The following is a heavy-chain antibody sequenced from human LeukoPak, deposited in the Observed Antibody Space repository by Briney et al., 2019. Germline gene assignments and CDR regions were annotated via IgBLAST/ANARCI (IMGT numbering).Heavy chain of an antibody. CDR3: ARGIGSSWYYFDY. V-gene: IGHV3-30-3*01. CDR2: ISYDGSNK. CDR1: GFTISSSA. Sequence: GPSLRLSWAASGFTISSSAMHSGRPDPSKGLELVTVISYDGSNKYYADSVKGRFTISRDNSKNTLYLQMNSRRAEDTAVYYCARGIGSSWYYFDYWGQGTLVTVSP. D-gene: IGHD6-13*01. J-gene: IGHJ4*02.